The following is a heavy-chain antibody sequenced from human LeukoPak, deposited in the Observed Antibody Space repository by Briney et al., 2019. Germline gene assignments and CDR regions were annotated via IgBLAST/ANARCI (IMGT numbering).Heavy chain of an antibody. CDR1: GFTFSSYA. Sequence: PGGSLRLSCAASGFTFSSYAMSWVRQAPGKGLEWVSAISGSGGSTYYADSVKGRFTISRDNSKNTLYLQMNSLRAEDTAVYYCATTSYYDFWSGYRDAFDIWGQGTMVTVSS. CDR3: ATTSYYDFWSGYRDAFDI. CDR2: ISGSGGST. J-gene: IGHJ3*02. D-gene: IGHD3-3*01. V-gene: IGHV3-23*01.